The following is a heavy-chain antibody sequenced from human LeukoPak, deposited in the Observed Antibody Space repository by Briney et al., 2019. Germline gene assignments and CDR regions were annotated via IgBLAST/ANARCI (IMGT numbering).Heavy chain of an antibody. CDR2: ISWNSGSI. Sequence: PGRSLRLSCAASGFTSDDYAMHWVRQAPGKGLEWVSGISWNSGSIGYADSVKGRFTISRDNAKNSLYLQMNSLRAEDTALYYCAKSVAVAGNGMDVWGQGTTVTVSS. J-gene: IGHJ6*02. CDR3: AKSVAVAGNGMDV. CDR1: GFTSDDYA. D-gene: IGHD6-19*01. V-gene: IGHV3-9*02.